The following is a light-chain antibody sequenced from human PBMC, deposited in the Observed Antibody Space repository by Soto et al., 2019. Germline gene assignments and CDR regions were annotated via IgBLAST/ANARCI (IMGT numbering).Light chain of an antibody. CDR2: KAS. CDR1: QSINSW. J-gene: IGKJ1*01. CDR3: QQYTSYST. V-gene: IGKV1-5*03. Sequence: DIQMTQSPSTLSASVGDRVTITCRASQSINSWLAWYQQKPGRAPKLLIYKASSLESGVPSRFSGSGSRTEFTLTISTLQPDDFATYYCQQYTSYSTFGQGPKVEIK.